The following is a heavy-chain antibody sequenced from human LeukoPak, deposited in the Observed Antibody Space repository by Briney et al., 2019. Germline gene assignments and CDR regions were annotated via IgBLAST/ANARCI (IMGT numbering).Heavy chain of an antibody. CDR1: GGSISSYY. CDR2: IYTSGST. D-gene: IGHD6-13*01. Sequence: ASETLSLTCTVSGGSISSYYWSWIRQPAGKGLEWIGRIYTSGSTNYNPSLKSRVTMSVDTSKNQFSLKLSSVTAADTAVYYCAGQIAAAGIGYYYCYMDVWGKGTTVTISS. V-gene: IGHV4-4*07. CDR3: AGQIAAAGIGYYYCYMDV. J-gene: IGHJ6*03.